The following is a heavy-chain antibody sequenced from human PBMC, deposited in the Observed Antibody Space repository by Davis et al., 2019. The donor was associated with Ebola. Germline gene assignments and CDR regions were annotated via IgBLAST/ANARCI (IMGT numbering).Heavy chain of an antibody. CDR1: GFTFSPYS. V-gene: IGHV3-21*01. J-gene: IGHJ4*02. CDR3: AREREAARFDY. CDR2: ISSSSSYI. Sequence: GSLRLSCAASGFTFSPYSMNWVRQAPGKWLEWVSSISSSSSYIYYADSVKGRFTISRDNAKNSLYLQMNSLRAEDTAVYYCAREREAARFDYWGQGTLVTVSS. D-gene: IGHD6-6*01.